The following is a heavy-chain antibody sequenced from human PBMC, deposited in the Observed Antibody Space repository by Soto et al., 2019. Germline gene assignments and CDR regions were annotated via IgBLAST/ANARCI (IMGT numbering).Heavy chain of an antibody. Sequence: TLSLTCTVSGGSISSGGYYWSWIRQHPGKGLEWIGYIYYSGSTYYNPSLKSRVTISVDTSKNQFSLKLSSVTAADTAVYYCARGVTLVRGVIHTPYFDYWGQGALVTVLL. V-gene: IGHV4-31*03. D-gene: IGHD3-10*01. CDR2: IYYSGST. CDR3: ARGVTLVRGVIHTPYFDY. CDR1: GGSISSGGYY. J-gene: IGHJ4*02.